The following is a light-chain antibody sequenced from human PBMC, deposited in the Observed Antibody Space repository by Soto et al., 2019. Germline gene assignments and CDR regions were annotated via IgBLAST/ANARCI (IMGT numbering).Light chain of an antibody. CDR1: QSIASSY. J-gene: IGKJ3*01. CDR3: QHYGTSPFT. Sequence: ELVLTQSPGTLSLSPGERATLSCRASQSIASSYFGWYQQKPGQAPRLLIYGTSSRATGIPDRFSGSGSGTDFTLTITRLEPEDVALYYCQHYGTSPFTFGPGTKVEIK. CDR2: GTS. V-gene: IGKV3-20*01.